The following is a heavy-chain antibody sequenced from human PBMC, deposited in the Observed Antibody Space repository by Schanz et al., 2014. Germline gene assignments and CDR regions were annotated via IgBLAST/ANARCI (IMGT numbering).Heavy chain of an antibody. CDR1: GFTFSSHW. D-gene: IGHD3-22*01. V-gene: IGHV3-74*01. J-gene: IGHJ3*02. CDR2: INSVGSNT. Sequence: EVQLVQSGGGLVQPGGSLRLSCAASGFTFSSHWMHWVRQDPGKGLVWVARINSVGSNTDYADSVTGRFTISRDNAKNTLYLQMNTLRAEDTVVYYCARKMKVGVYGGKGHDSLDIWGQGTMVTVSS. CDR3: ARKMKVGVYGGKGHDSLDI.